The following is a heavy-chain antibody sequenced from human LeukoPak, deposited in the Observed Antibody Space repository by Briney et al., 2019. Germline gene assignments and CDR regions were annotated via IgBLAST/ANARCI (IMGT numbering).Heavy chain of an antibody. V-gene: IGHV1-18*01. Sequence: ASVKVSCKASGYTFTSYDINWVRQAPGQGLEWMGWISTQSGNTNYAQKVQGRLTLTTDRSTNTAYMELRSLRSDDTAVYYCARGAYGDKWGRGTMVTVSS. CDR1: GYTFTSYD. J-gene: IGHJ4*02. CDR3: ARGAYGDK. CDR2: ISTQSGNT. D-gene: IGHD4-17*01.